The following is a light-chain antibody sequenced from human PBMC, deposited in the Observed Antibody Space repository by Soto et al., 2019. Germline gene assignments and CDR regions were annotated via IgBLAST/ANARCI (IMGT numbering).Light chain of an antibody. CDR3: LQDINYPWT. V-gene: IGKV1-6*01. CDR2: GAS. J-gene: IGKJ1*01. Sequence: IQMTQAPSSLSASVGDRGTITCRASQSISSYLNWYQQKPGNPPKVLIYGASNLQSGVPPRFSGSGSGTDFTLAISSLQPEDSATYYCLQDINYPWTFGQGTKVDIK. CDR1: QSISSY.